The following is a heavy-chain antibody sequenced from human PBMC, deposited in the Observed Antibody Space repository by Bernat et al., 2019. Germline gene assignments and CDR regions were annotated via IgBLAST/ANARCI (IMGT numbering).Heavy chain of an antibody. CDR1: GFTFSSYA. Sequence: QVQLVESGGGVVQPGRSLRLSCAASGFTFSSYAMHWVRQAPGKGLEWVAVISYDGSNKYYADSVKGRFTISRDNSKNTLYLQMNSLRAEDTAVYYCASEWSEQSILDYWGQGTLVTVSS. CDR2: ISYDGSNK. V-gene: IGHV3-30-3*01. J-gene: IGHJ4*02. CDR3: ASEWSEQSILDY. D-gene: IGHD6-19*01.